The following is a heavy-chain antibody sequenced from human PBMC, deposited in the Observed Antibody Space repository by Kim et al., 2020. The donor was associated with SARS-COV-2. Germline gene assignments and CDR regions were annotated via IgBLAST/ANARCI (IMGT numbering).Heavy chain of an antibody. D-gene: IGHD4-17*01. CDR3: ARSYGDQAFDV. J-gene: IGHJ3*01. CDR1: GYTFTTSW. V-gene: IGHV5-51*01. CDR2: IYPGDSGT. Sequence: GESLKISCKGSGYTFTTSWIAWVRQMPGKGLEYMGIIYPGDSGTRYNHSFEGQVTISDDKSISTVFLHWGSLKASDTAMYYCARSYGDQAFDVWGQGTMITVSS.